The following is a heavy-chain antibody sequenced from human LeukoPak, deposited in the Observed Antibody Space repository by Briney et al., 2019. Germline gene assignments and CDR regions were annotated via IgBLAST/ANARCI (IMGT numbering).Heavy chain of an antibody. J-gene: IGHJ4*02. D-gene: IGHD6-19*01. CDR3: ARDLDSSGWCTFDY. Sequence: PSETLSLTCTVSGGSIINHYWSWIRQPAGKGLEWIGRVYTSGSTNYNPSLKSRVTLSVDTSKNQFSLKLSSVTAADTAVYYCARDLDSSGWCTFDYWGQGTLVTVSS. V-gene: IGHV4-4*07. CDR2: VYTSGST. CDR1: GGSIINHY.